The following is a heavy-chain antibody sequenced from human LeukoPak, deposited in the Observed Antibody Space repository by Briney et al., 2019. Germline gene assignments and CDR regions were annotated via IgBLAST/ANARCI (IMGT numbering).Heavy chain of an antibody. CDR3: AREKDNSSWYAAVDY. V-gene: IGHV3-21*01. D-gene: IGHD6-13*01. CDR2: ISSSSSYI. CDR1: GFTFNNYG. J-gene: IGHJ4*02. Sequence: GGSLRLSCAASGFTFNNYGMNWVRQAPGKGLEGVSSISSSSSYIYYADSVKGRFTISRDNTKNSLYLQMNSLRADDTAVYYCAREKDNSSWYAAVDYWGQGTLVTVSS.